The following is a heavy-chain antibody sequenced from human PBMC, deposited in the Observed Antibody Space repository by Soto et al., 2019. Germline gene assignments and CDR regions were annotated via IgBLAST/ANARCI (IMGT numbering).Heavy chain of an antibody. D-gene: IGHD6-13*01. CDR2: ISWNSDGK. CDR1: GFAFHDYA. J-gene: IGHJ4*02. Sequence: GGSLRLSCVASGFAFHDYAMHWVRQAPGKGLEWVSGISWNSDGKAYADSVKGRFTISRDNAKNSLYLQMNSLRPGDTALYYCAKASAAADPIFDSWGQGT. V-gene: IGHV3-9*01. CDR3: AKASAAADPIFDS.